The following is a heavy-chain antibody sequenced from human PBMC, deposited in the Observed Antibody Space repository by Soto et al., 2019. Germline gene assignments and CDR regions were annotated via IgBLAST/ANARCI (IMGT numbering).Heavy chain of an antibody. J-gene: IGHJ6*02. D-gene: IGHD2-15*01. Sequence: GGSLRLSCAASGFTFSSYAMHWVRQAPGKGLEWVAVISYDGSNKYYADSVKGRFTISRDNSKNTLYLQMNSLRAEDTAVYYCARYLCSGGSCYYYYYYYGMDVWGQGTTVTVSS. V-gene: IGHV3-30-3*01. CDR2: ISYDGSNK. CDR1: GFTFSSYA. CDR3: ARYLCSGGSCYYYYYYYGMDV.